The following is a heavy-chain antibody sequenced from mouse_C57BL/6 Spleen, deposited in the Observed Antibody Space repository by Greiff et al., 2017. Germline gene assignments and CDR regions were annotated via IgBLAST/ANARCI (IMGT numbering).Heavy chain of an antibody. CDR1: GYTFTDYY. D-gene: IGHD4-1*01. CDR3: ARITGMDFDY. J-gene: IGHJ2*01. CDR2: INPNNGGT. V-gene: IGHV1-26*01. Sequence: VQLQQPGAELVKPGASVKLSCKASGYTFTDYYMNWVKQSHGKSLEWIGDINPNNGGTSYNQKFKGKATLTVDKSSSTAYMELRSLTSEDSAVYYCARITGMDFDYWGQGTTLTVSS.